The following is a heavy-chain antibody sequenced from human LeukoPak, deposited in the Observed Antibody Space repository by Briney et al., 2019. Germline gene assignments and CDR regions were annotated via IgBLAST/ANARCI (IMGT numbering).Heavy chain of an antibody. Sequence: ASVKVSCKASGGTFSSYAISWVRQAPGQGLEWMGGIIPIFGTANYAQKFQGRVTITTDESTSTAYMELSSLRSEDTAVYYCASPPVAGTFDAFDIWGQGTMVPVSS. D-gene: IGHD6-19*01. CDR1: GGTFSSYA. V-gene: IGHV1-69*05. CDR2: IIPIFGTA. CDR3: ASPPVAGTFDAFDI. J-gene: IGHJ3*02.